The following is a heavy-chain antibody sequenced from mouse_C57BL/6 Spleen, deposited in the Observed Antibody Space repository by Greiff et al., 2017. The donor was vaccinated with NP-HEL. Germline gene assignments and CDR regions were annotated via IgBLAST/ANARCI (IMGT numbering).Heavy chain of an antibody. CDR1: GYTFTNYW. J-gene: IGHJ4*01. Sequence: QVQLQQSGAELVRPGTSVKMSCKASGYTFTNYWIGWAKQRPGHGLEWIGDIYPGGGYTNYNEKFKGKATLTADKSSSTAYMQFSSLTSEDSAIYYCARSDDGHEEAMDDWGQGTSVTVSS. V-gene: IGHV1-63*01. CDR3: ARSDDGHEEAMDD. CDR2: IYPGGGYT. D-gene: IGHD2-3*01.